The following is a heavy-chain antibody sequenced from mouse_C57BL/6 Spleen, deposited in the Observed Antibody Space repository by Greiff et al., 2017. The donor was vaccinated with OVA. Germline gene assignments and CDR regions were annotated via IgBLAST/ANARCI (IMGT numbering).Heavy chain of an antibody. CDR3: ARGRDGGYFDV. V-gene: IGHV1-69*01. CDR2: IDPSDSYT. J-gene: IGHJ1*03. Sequence: QVQLKESGAELVMPGASVKLSCKASGYTFTSYWMHWVKQRPGQGLEWIGEIDPSDSYTNYNQKFKGKSTLTVDKSSSTAYMQLSSLTSEDSAVYYCARGRDGGYFDVWGTGTTVTVSS. D-gene: IGHD3-3*01. CDR1: GYTFTSYW.